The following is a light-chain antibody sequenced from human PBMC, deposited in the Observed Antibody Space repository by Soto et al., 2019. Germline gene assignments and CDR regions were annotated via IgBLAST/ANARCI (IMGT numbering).Light chain of an antibody. CDR1: QFIGNY. CDR2: DAT. Sequence: DIQMTQSPSSLSASIGDGVTITCRASQFIGNYLNWYQHRPGKVPEVLIYDATTLRGGVPSRFTGSGYGTDFTLTINSLQPEDFATYSCQHVYSFPHTFGPGTKVEV. J-gene: IGKJ2*01. CDR3: QHVYSFPHT. V-gene: IGKV1-39*01.